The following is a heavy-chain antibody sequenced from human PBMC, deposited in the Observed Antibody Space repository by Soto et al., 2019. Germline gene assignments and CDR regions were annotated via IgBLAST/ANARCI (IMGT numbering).Heavy chain of an antibody. CDR2: IWSGGSNE. J-gene: IGHJ4*02. CDR3: ARVPGTSYFDY. D-gene: IGHD2-2*01. V-gene: IGHV3-33*01. Sequence: QVQLVESGGGVVQPGRSLRLSCAASGFTFSSYGMHWVRQAPGKGLEWVAVIWSGGSNENYADSVKGRFTISRDNSKNMLSLQMNSLRAEDTAVYYCARVPGTSYFDYWGQGSLVTVSS. CDR1: GFTFSSYG.